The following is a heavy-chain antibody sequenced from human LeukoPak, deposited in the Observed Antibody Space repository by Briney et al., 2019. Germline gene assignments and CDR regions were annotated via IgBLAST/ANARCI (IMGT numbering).Heavy chain of an antibody. J-gene: IGHJ4*02. D-gene: IGHD6-13*01. CDR3: ARHWETSSWYVDY. CDR1: GGSFSGYY. Sequence: SETLSLTCAVYGGSFSGYYWSWIRQPPGKGLEWIGYIFYSGNTNYNLSLKSRVTISVDTSKNQFSLKLSSVTAADTAVYYCARHWETSSWYVDYWGQGTLVTVSS. V-gene: IGHV4-59*08. CDR2: IFYSGNT.